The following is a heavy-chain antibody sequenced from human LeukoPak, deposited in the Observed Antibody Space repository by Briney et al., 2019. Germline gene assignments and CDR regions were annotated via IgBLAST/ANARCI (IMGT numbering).Heavy chain of an antibody. Sequence: PGGSLRLSCTASGFIFSTYSMIWVRQAPGKGLEWVSSISSTSGNKYYADSVKGRFTISRDNAKNSLYLQMNSLRAEDTAVYYCARNYDILTGYLGTTSHDAFDIWGQGTMVTVSS. CDR1: GFIFSTYS. V-gene: IGHV3-21*01. CDR3: ARNYDILTGYLGTTSHDAFDI. D-gene: IGHD3-9*01. J-gene: IGHJ3*02. CDR2: ISSTSGNK.